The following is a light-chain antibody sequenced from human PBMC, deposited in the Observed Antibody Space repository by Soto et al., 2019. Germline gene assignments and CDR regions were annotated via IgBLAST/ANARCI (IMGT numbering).Light chain of an antibody. Sequence: QSALTQPPSASGSPGQSVTISCTGTSSDVGGYNYVSWYQQHPGKAPKLMIYEVSKRPSGVPDRFSGSKSGNTASLTVSGLQAGDEADYYCSSYAGSFKVVFGGGTNVTVL. CDR2: EVS. J-gene: IGLJ2*01. CDR3: SSYAGSFKVV. V-gene: IGLV2-8*01. CDR1: SSDVGGYNY.